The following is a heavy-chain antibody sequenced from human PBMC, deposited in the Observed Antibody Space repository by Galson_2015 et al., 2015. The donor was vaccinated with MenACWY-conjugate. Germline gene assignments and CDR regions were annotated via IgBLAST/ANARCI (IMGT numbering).Heavy chain of an antibody. CDR2: IYSGGST. Sequence: SLRLSCAASDFTVSSNYMRWVRQAPGKGLEWVSVIYSGGSTYYADSVKGRFTISRDNSKNTLYLQMNSLKTEDTAVYYCARGVGYCSGVTCYGPNDYWGQGTLVTVSS. V-gene: IGHV3-53*05. CDR3: ARGVGYCSGVTCYGPNDY. CDR1: DFTVSSNY. J-gene: IGHJ4*02. D-gene: IGHD2-15*01.